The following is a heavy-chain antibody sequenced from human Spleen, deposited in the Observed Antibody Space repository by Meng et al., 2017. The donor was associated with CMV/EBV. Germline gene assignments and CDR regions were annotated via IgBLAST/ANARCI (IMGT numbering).Heavy chain of an antibody. CDR3: ARDDFWTGHPYSYYTMDV. CDR1: GFTFSSFR. V-gene: IGHV3-7*01. Sequence: GGSLRLSCAASGFTFSSFRMSWVRQAPGKGLEWVANIKEDGSEKFYVDSVNGRFTISRDNANNSLYLRMNSLRAEDTAVYYCARDDFWTGHPYSYYTMDVWGHGTTVTVSS. D-gene: IGHD3/OR15-3a*01. CDR2: IKEDGSEK. J-gene: IGHJ6*02.